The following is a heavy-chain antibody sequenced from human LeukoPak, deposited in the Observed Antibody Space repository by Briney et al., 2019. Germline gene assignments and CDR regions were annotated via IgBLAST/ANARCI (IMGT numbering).Heavy chain of an antibody. V-gene: IGHV4-59*01. CDR1: GGSISSYY. CDR3: ARGPNRYYFDY. J-gene: IGHJ4*02. Sequence: SETLSPTCTVSGGSISSYYWSWIRQPPGKGLEWTGYIYYSGRTNYNPSLKSRVTISVGTSKNQFSLKLSSVTAADTAVYYCARGPNRYYFDYWGQGTLVTVSS. D-gene: IGHD2/OR15-2a*01. CDR2: IYYSGRT.